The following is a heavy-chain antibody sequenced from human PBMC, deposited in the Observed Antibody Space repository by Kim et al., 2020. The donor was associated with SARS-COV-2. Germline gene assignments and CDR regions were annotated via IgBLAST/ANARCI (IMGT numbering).Heavy chain of an antibody. D-gene: IGHD2-15*01. CDR3: ARDYACSGGRCYWFY. Sequence: SETLSLTCTVSGDSISSSSYYWGWIRQSPGKGLEWIGSIFYSGTTDYNPSLKSRVTISVDTSKDEFSLKLSSVTAADTAVYYCARDYACSGGRCYWFY. CDR1: GDSISSSSYY. CDR2: IFYSGTT. V-gene: IGHV4-39*07. J-gene: IGHJ5*01.